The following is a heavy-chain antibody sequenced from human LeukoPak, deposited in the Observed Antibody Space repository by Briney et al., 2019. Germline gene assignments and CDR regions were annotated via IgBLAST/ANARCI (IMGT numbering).Heavy chain of an antibody. CDR2: ISSTGSTM. CDR3: ARAAYMVRGVIITPPFDY. CDR1: GFTFSSYS. J-gene: IGHJ4*02. Sequence: GGSLRLSCAASGFTFSSYSMNWVRQAPGKGLEWVSSISSTGSTMYYADSVKGRFTISRDNAKNSLYLQMNSLRAEDTAIYYCARAAYMVRGVIITPPFDYWGQGTLVTVSS. D-gene: IGHD3-10*01. V-gene: IGHV3-48*04.